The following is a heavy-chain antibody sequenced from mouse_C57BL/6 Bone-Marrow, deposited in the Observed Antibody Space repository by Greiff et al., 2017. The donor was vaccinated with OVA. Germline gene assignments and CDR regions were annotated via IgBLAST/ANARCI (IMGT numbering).Heavy chain of an antibody. Sequence: EVQGVESGGGLVKPGGSLKLSCAASGFTFSSYAMSWVRQTPGKRLEWVATISDGGSYTYYPDNVKGRFTISRDNAKNNLYLQMSHLKSEDTAMYYCAREGLPLIFGYWGQGTTLTVSA. D-gene: IGHD5-5*01. CDR2: ISDGGSYT. J-gene: IGHJ2*01. CDR3: AREGLPLIFGY. V-gene: IGHV5-4*01. CDR1: GFTFSSYA.